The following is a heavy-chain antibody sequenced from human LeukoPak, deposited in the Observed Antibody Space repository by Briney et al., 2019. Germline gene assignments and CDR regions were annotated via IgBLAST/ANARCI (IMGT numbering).Heavy chain of an antibody. V-gene: IGHV3-9*01. CDR2: ISWNSGTI. CDR3: AKGMAAAGTDAFDI. D-gene: IGHD6-13*01. CDR1: GFTFDDYA. Sequence: GGSLRLSCTASGFTFDDYAMHWVRQPPGRGLEWVSGISWNSGTIGYTDSVKGRFTISRDNAKNSLYLQMNSLRAEDTALYYCAKGMAAAGTDAFDIWGQGTMVTVSS. J-gene: IGHJ3*02.